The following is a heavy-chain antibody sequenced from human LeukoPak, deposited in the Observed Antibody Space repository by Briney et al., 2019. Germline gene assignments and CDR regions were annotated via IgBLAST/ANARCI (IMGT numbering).Heavy chain of an antibody. J-gene: IGHJ6*03. D-gene: IGHD3-16*01. CDR1: GFTLSSYD. CDR2: IGTAGDT. CDR3: ARVHGGLYYMDV. V-gene: IGHV3-13*03. Sequence: GGSLRLSCAACGFTLSSYDMHWVRQVTGKGLEWVSAIGTAGDTYYPGSVKGQFTISRENAKNSLYLQMNSLRAEDTAVYYCARVHGGLYYMDVWGKGTTVTVSS.